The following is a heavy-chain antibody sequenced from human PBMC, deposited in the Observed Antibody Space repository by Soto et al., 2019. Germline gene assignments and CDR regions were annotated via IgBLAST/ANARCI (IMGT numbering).Heavy chain of an antibody. CDR3: ARGDYCRGDSCYLFFVH. V-gene: IGHV3-20*04. D-gene: IGHD2-15*01. CDR1: GFTFADYA. CDR2: INWNGASA. J-gene: IGHJ4*02. Sequence: PGGSLRLSCAGSGFTFADYAMSWVRQLPGKGLEWVSGINWNGASAGYVDSVRGRFTISRDNAKNSLYLQMTSLRPEDTALYFCARGDYCRGDSCYLFFVHWGQGALVTVSS.